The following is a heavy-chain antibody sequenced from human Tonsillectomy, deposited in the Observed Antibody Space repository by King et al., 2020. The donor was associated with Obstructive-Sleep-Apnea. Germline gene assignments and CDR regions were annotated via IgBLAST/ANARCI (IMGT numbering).Heavy chain of an antibody. Sequence: EVQLVESGGGLVQPGGSLRLSCAASGFTFSIYSMNWVRQAPGKGLEWVSYISSSSSSSTIYYADSVKGRFTISRDNAKNSLYLQMNSLRPEDTAVYYCARDRVRFLEWQHDAFDIWGQGTMVTVSS. J-gene: IGHJ3*02. V-gene: IGHV3-48*04. CDR1: GFTFSIYS. D-gene: IGHD3-3*01. CDR2: ISSSSSSSTI. CDR3: ARDRVRFLEWQHDAFDI.